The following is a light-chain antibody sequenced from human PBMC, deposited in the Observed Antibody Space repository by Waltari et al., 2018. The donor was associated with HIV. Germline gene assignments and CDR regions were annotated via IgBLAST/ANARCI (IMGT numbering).Light chain of an antibody. V-gene: IGKV3-15*01. Sequence: EIVMTQSPPTLSVSPGQRVTLSCRASQSISAKVAWYQQRPGQAPRLLIYEAATRPTGIPARFSGSGSGTEFNLTISSLQSEDVATYFCQQYDDGPRGITFGQGTTLEIK. CDR1: QSISAK. CDR3: QQYDDGPRGIT. J-gene: IGKJ2*01. CDR2: EAA.